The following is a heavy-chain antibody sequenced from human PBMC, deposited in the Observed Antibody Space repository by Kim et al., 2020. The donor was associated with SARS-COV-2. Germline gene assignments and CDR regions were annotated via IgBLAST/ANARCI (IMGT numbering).Heavy chain of an antibody. Sequence: SETLSLTCAVYGGSFSGYYWSWIRQPPGKGLEWIGEINHSGSTNYNPSLKSRVTISVDTSKNQFSLKLSSVTAADTAVYYCARGGNGSLSRADYWGQGTLVTVSS. CDR1: GGSFSGYY. J-gene: IGHJ4*02. CDR3: ARGGNGSLSRADY. D-gene: IGHD1-26*01. V-gene: IGHV4-34*01. CDR2: INHSGST.